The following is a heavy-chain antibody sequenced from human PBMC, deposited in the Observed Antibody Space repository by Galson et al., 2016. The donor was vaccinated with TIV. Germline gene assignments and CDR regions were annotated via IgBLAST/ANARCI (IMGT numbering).Heavy chain of an antibody. CDR1: GFTFSSYV. V-gene: IGHV3-23*01. J-gene: IGHJ6*02. Sequence: SLRLSCAASGFTFSSYVMTWVRQAPGKGLEWVSSISGSAISTYYADSVKGRFTISRDNSKNTLYLQLNSLRAEDTALYYCATPFSSSSFSSYYALDVWGQGTTVTVSS. CDR2: ISGSAIST. D-gene: IGHD2-2*01. CDR3: ATPFSSSSFSSYYALDV.